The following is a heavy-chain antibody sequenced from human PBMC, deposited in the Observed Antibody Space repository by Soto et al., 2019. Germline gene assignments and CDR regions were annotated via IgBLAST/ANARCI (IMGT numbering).Heavy chain of an antibody. V-gene: IGHV3-23*01. J-gene: IGHJ3*01. D-gene: IGHD3-10*01. CDR3: AKVWFGESDGFDV. Sequence: EVQLLESGGGLVQRGGSLRLSCAVSEFSLTTYAMSWVRQAPGKGLEWVSEVSASGRSTTYADSVKGRFTTSKDTSKNTMSLQMNSLRVDDTAVYYCAKVWFGESDGFDVWGRGTMVRVSS. CDR2: VSASGRST. CDR1: EFSLTTYA.